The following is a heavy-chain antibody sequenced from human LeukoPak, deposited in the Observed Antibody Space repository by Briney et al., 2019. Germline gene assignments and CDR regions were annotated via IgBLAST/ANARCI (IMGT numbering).Heavy chain of an antibody. V-gene: IGHV1-46*01. CDR3: ARAARVVVVAGWFDP. CDR2: INPSGGST. J-gene: IGHJ5*02. CDR1: GYTFTSYY. D-gene: IGHD2-15*01. Sequence: ASVKVSCKASGYTFTSYYMHWVRQAPGQGLEWMGIINPSGGSTSYAQKFQGRVTMTTDTSTHTAYMELRSLRSDDTAVYYCARAARVVVVAGWFDPWGQGTLVTVSS.